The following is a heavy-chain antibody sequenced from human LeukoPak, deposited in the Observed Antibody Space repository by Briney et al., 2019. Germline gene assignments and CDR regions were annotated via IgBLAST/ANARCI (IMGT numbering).Heavy chain of an antibody. D-gene: IGHD1-26*01. CDR2: IYHSGST. J-gene: IGHJ5*02. CDR1: GGSISSRPYY. Sequence: SETLSLTCTVSGGSISSRPYYWGWIRQPPGKGLEWIWSIYHSGSTYYNPSLKSRVTISVDTSKNQFSLKLSSVTAADTAVYYCARVYCKWFDPWGQGTLVTVSS. CDR3: ARVYCKWFDP. V-gene: IGHV4-39*07.